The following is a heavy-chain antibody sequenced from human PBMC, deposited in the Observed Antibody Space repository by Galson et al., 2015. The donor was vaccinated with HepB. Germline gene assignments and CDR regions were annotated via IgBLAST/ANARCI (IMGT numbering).Heavy chain of an antibody. Sequence: SGAEVKKPGESLKISCKGSGYSFTSYWIGWVRQMPGKGLEWMGIIYPGDSDTRYSPSFQGQVTISADKSISTAYLQWSSLKASDTAMYYCARLDSSSWYQRPWGAAYYFDYWGQGTLVTVSS. CDR2: IYPGDSDT. CDR3: ARLDSSSWYQRPWGAAYYFDY. D-gene: IGHD6-13*01. CDR1: GYSFTSYW. J-gene: IGHJ4*02. V-gene: IGHV5-51*01.